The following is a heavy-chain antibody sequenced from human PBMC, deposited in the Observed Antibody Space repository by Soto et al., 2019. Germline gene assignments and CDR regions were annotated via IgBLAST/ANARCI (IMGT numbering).Heavy chain of an antibody. J-gene: IGHJ4*02. Sequence: QVQLVQSGAEVKKPGASVKVSCKASGYTFTSYDINWVRQATGQGLEWMGWMNPNSGNTGYAQKFQGRVTMTRNTSKSTAYMEQSSLRSEDKDVYYCARGPALREYSYGWWDFDYWGQGTLVTVSS. CDR3: ARGPALREYSYGWWDFDY. CDR1: GYTFTSYD. V-gene: IGHV1-8*01. CDR2: MNPNSGNT. D-gene: IGHD5-18*01.